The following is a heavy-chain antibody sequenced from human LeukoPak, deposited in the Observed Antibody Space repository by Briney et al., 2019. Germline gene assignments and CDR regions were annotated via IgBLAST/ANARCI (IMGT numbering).Heavy chain of an antibody. Sequence: GASVKVSCKASGYTFTVYYMHWVRQAPGQGLEWMGWINPNSGGTNYAQKFQGRVTMTRDTSISTAYMELSRLRSDDTAVYYCASQTIRYSGSYLDAFDIWGQGTMVTVSS. CDR2: INPNSGGT. CDR1: GYTFTVYY. V-gene: IGHV1-2*02. D-gene: IGHD1-26*01. J-gene: IGHJ3*02. CDR3: ASQTIRYSGSYLDAFDI.